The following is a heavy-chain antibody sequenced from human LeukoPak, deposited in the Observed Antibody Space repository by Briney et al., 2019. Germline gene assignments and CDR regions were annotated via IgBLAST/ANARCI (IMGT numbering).Heavy chain of an antibody. CDR2: ISAYNGNT. CDR3: ARVKAAARLYNWFDP. V-gene: IGHV1-18*01. Sequence: ASVKVSCKASGYTLTSYGISWVRQAPGQGLEWMGWISAYNGNTNYAQKLQGRVTMTTDTSTSTAYMELRSLRSDDTAVYYCARVKAAARLYNWFDPWGQGTLVTVSS. J-gene: IGHJ5*02. D-gene: IGHD6-13*01. CDR1: GYTLTSYG.